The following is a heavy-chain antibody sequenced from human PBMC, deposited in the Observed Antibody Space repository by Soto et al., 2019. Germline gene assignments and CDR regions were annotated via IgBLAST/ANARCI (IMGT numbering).Heavy chain of an antibody. V-gene: IGHV1-69*02. D-gene: IGHD3-10*01. CDR1: GGAIRSYT. CDR2: IIPILGIA. J-gene: IGHJ6*02. CDR3: ARVGGYYGSGSYYNNYYYGMDV. Sequence: SVTVPCKACGGAIRSYTMWWVRQETGQGLEWMGSIIPILGIANYAQKFQGRVTITADKSTSTAYMELSSLRSEDTAVYYCARVGGYYGSGSYYNNYYYGMDVWGQGTTVTVSS.